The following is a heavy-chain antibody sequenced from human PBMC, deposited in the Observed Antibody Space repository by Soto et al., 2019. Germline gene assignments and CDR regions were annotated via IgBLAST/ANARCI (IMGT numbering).Heavy chain of an antibody. D-gene: IGHD2-2*01. CDR2: IDPIYSYT. Sequence: PGESLKISCKGSGYSFTSYWIIWVRQMPVKGLEFMGSIDPIYSYTNYSPSFQGHVTISSYNSISTSYLQLISLKASYTAMYYFATXDXVVVQAAMVGTYYYGMDVWGQGTTVTVSS. CDR1: GYSFTSYW. V-gene: IGHV5-10-1*01. CDR3: ATXDXVVVQAAMVGTYYYGMDV. J-gene: IGHJ6*02.